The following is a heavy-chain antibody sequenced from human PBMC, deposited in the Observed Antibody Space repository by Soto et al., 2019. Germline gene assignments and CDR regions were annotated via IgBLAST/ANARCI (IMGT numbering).Heavy chain of an antibody. J-gene: IGHJ6*02. Sequence: QVQLVQSRGEVKKPGASVKVSCKTSGYSFTTYGISWVRQAPGQALEWMGWISGYNGNTNYAQNLQGRVTMTTDTSTSTAYMELRGLRSDDTAVYYCAREGPAPYYFYGMDVWGQGSTVTVSS. CDR1: GYSFTTYG. CDR3: AREGPAPYYFYGMDV. CDR2: ISGYNGNT. V-gene: IGHV1-18*01.